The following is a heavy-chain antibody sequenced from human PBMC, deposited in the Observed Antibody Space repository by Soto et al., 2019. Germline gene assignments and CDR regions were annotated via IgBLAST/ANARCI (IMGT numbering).Heavy chain of an antibody. V-gene: IGHV1-69*12. Sequence: QVQLVQSGAEVKKPGSSVKVSCKASGGTFSSYAISWVRQAPGQGLEWMGGIIPIFGTANYAQKFQGRVTITADESTSTAYMELSSLRSEDTAVYYCARTVTTDSLPRFKYNWFDPWGQGTLVTVSS. CDR2: IIPIFGTA. CDR1: GGTFSSYA. J-gene: IGHJ5*02. CDR3: ARTVTTDSLPRFKYNWFDP. D-gene: IGHD4-4*01.